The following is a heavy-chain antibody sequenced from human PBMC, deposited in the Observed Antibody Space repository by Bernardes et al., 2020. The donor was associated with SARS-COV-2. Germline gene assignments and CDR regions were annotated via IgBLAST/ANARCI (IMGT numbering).Heavy chain of an antibody. CDR2: ISYDGSNK. D-gene: IGHD5-18*01. CDR3: AKDFEGYSYGRGYYYYGMDV. CDR1: GFTFSSYG. J-gene: IGHJ6*02. V-gene: IGHV3-30*18. Sequence: GGSLRLSCAASGFTFSSYGMHWVRQAPGKGLEWVAVISYDGSNKYYADSVKGRFTISRDNSKNTLYLQMNSLRAEDTAVYYCAKDFEGYSYGRGYYYYGMDVWGQGPTVPVSS.